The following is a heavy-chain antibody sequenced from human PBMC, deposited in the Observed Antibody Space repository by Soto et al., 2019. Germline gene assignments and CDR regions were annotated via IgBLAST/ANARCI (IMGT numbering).Heavy chain of an antibody. J-gene: IGHJ4*02. Sequence: GGSLRLSCAASGFTFSSYSIYWVRQAPGKGLEWVSSISSSSSYIYYADSVKGRFTISRDNAKNSLYLQMNSLRAEDKAVYYCVRDHYYGSRCYGYWGQGTLVTVSS. V-gene: IGHV3-21*01. CDR3: VRDHYYGSRCYGY. CDR1: GFTFSSYS. D-gene: IGHD3-10*01. CDR2: ISSSSSYI.